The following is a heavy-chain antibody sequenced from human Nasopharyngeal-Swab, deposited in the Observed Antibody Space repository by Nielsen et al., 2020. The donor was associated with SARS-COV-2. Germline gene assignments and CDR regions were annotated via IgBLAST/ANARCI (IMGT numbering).Heavy chain of an antibody. CDR3: AKGIAEPNFDY. CDR2: ISYDGSNK. J-gene: IGHJ4*02. D-gene: IGHD6-13*01. V-gene: IGHV3-30*18. CDR1: GFTFSSYV. Sequence: LRLSCAASGFTFSSYVMHWVRQAPGKGLEWVAVISYDGSNKYYADSVKGRFTISRDNSKNTLYLQMNSLRAEDTAVYYCAKGIAEPNFDYWGQGTLVTVSS.